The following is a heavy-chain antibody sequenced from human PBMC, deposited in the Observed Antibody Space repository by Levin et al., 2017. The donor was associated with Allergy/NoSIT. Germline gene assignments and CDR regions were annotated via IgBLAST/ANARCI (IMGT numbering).Heavy chain of an antibody. CDR2: IYWDDAE. Sequence: SGPTLVKSTQTLTLTCTFSGFSLSTSGVGVGWFRQPPGKALEWLALIYWDDAERYSPSLESRLSITRDSPKNQVVLTMTNVDPLDTATYYCARRVCKYYGRSGYPLFDPWGQGALVTVSS. CDR3: ARRVCKYYGRSGYPLFDP. CDR1: GFSLSTSGVG. V-gene: IGHV2-5*02. D-gene: IGHD3-16*01. J-gene: IGHJ5*02.